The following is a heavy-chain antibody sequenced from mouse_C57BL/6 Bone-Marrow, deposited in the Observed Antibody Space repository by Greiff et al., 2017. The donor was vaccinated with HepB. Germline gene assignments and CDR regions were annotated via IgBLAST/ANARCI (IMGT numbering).Heavy chain of an antibody. Sequence: VQLKQSGPELVKPGASVKISCKASGYSFTGYYMNWVKQSPEKSLEWIGEINPSTGGTTYNQKFKAKATLTVDKSSSTAYMQLKSLTSEDSAVYYCASLFDYWGQGTTLTVSS. CDR1: GYSFTGYY. J-gene: IGHJ2*01. V-gene: IGHV1-42*01. CDR2: INPSTGGT. CDR3: ASLFDY.